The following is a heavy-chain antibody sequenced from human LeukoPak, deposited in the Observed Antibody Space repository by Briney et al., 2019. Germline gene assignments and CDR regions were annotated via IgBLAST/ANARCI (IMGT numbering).Heavy chain of an antibody. CDR2: IIPIFGIA. Sequence: SVKVSCKASGGTFSSYAIRWVRQAPGQGLEWMGRIIPIFGIANYAQKFQGRVTITADKSTSTAYMELSSLRSEDTAVYYCARGYDYVWGNTYDYWGQGTLVTVSS. CDR3: ARGYDYVWGNTYDY. D-gene: IGHD3-16*01. J-gene: IGHJ4*02. V-gene: IGHV1-69*04. CDR1: GGTFSSYA.